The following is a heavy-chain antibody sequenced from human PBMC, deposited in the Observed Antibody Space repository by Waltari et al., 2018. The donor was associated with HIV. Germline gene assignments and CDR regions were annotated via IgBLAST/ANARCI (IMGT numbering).Heavy chain of an antibody. D-gene: IGHD3-22*01. CDR2: IYYSGST. Sequence: QVQLQESGPGLVKPSETLSLTCTVSGGPISSYYWSWIRQPPGKGLEWFGYIYYSGSTNYNPSLKSRVTISVDTSKNQFSLKLSSVTAADTAVYYCARDRGGVGLLPSWFDPWGQGTLVTVSS. V-gene: IGHV4-59*01. J-gene: IGHJ5*02. CDR1: GGPISSYY. CDR3: ARDRGGVGLLPSWFDP.